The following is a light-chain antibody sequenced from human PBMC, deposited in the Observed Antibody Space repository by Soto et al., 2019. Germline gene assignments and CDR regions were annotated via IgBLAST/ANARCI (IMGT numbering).Light chain of an antibody. V-gene: IGKV3-20*01. Sequence: DIALTQSPGTLSLFPGDRAILSCRASQTVNSGSLAWYQQRPGQAPSLLIYGATIRATGIPDKFSGSGSGTDFTLTISRLEPEDFAVYYCQQYGSSVRTFGQGTKVEIK. J-gene: IGKJ1*01. CDR1: QTVNSGS. CDR2: GAT. CDR3: QQYGSSVRT.